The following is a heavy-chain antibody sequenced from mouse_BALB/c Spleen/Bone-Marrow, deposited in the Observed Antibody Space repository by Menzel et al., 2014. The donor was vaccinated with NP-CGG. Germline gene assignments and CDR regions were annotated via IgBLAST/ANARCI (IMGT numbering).Heavy chain of an antibody. Sequence: QVQLKQSGAELAKPGASVKMSCKASGYTFTSYWMHWVKQRPGQGLEWIGYINPSTGYTDYNQKFKDKATLTADKSSSTAYMHLSSLTSEDSAVYYCARRDYWYFDVWGAGTTVTASS. CDR1: GYTFTSYW. CDR3: ARRDYWYFDV. J-gene: IGHJ1*01. CDR2: INPSTGYT. V-gene: IGHV1-7*01.